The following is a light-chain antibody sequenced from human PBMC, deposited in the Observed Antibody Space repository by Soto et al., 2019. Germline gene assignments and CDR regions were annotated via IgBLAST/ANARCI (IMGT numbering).Light chain of an antibody. J-gene: IGLJ1*01. CDR2: DVS. V-gene: IGLV2-14*01. CDR3: SSYTSSSTLV. CDR1: SSDVGGYNY. Sequence: HSVLTQPASVPGSPGQAITISCTGTSSDVGGYNYVSWYQQHPGKAPKLMIYDVSNRPSGVSNRFSGSKSGNTASLTISGLQAEDEADYYCSSYTSSSTLVFGTGNKVTVL.